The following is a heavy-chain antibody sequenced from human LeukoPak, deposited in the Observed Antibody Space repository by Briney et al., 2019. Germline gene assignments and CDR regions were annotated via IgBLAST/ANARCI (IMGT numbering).Heavy chain of an antibody. V-gene: IGHV4-59*08. Sequence: PSETLSLTCTVSGGSISNYYWNWIRQPPGKGLEWIGYIYYSGSTNYNPSLKSRVTISVDTSKNQFPLKLSSMTAADTAVYYCARSDCSTTSCVAYYGMDVWGQGTTATVSS. CDR2: IYYSGST. J-gene: IGHJ6*02. CDR3: ARSDCSTTSCVAYYGMDV. D-gene: IGHD2-2*01. CDR1: GGSISNYY.